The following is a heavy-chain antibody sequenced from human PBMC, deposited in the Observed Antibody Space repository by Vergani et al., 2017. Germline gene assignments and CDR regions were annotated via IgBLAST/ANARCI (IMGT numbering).Heavy chain of an antibody. CDR1: GFTFSNAW. V-gene: IGHV3-15*01. CDR3: TTRGGIVGARGAFDI. Sequence: EVQLVESGGGLVKPGGSLRLSCAASGFTFSNAWMSWVRQAPGKGLEWVGRIKSKTDGGTTDYAAPVKGRFTISRDDSKNTLYLQMNSLKTEDTAVYYCTTRGGIVGARGAFDIWGQGTMVTVSS. J-gene: IGHJ3*02. D-gene: IGHD1-26*01. CDR2: IKSKTDGGTT.